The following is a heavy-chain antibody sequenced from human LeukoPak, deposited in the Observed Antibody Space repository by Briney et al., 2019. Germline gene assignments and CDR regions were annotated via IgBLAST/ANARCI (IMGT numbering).Heavy chain of an antibody. D-gene: IGHD3-22*01. J-gene: IGHJ4*02. CDR1: GFTFSSYW. CDR3: ARETYDSSGYYYFYFDY. CDR2: INSDGSST. V-gene: IGHV3-74*01. Sequence: GGSLRLSCAASGFTFSSYWMHWVRQAPGKGLVWVSRINSDGSSTSYADSVKGRFTISRDNAKNTLYLQMNSLRAEDTAVYYCARETYDSSGYYYFYFDYWGQGTLVTVSS.